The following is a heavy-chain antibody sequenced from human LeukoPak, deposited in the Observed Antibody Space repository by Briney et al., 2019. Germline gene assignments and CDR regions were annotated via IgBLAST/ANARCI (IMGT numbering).Heavy chain of an antibody. CDR2: IYNSGST. CDR3: ARDYSSSNYYYYYMDV. J-gene: IGHJ6*03. Sequence: SETLSLTCTVSGGSISSYYWSWIRQPPGKGLEWIGYIYNSGSTNYSPSLESRVTISVDTSKNQVSLKLSSVTAADTAVYYCARDYSSSNYYYYYMDVWGKGTTVTVSS. CDR1: GGSISSYY. D-gene: IGHD6-6*01. V-gene: IGHV4-59*01.